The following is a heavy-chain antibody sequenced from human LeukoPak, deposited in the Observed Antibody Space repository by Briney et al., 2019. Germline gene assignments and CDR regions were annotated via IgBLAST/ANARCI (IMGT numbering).Heavy chain of an antibody. D-gene: IGHD6-13*01. CDR3: AKDPRRYSRTGGYFDY. Sequence: SGGSLRLSCPASGLTFVNIGMNWVRKAPGRGLKWGALISYDGSNKYYADSVKGRFTISKDNSKNTLYLQMNSLRAEDTAVYYCAKDPRRYSRTGGYFDYWGQGTLVTVSS. J-gene: IGHJ4*02. CDR1: GLTFVNIG. V-gene: IGHV3-30*18. CDR2: ISYDGSNK.